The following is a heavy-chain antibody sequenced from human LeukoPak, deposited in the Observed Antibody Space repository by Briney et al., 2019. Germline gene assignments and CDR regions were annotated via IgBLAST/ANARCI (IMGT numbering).Heavy chain of an antibody. D-gene: IGHD3-10*01. J-gene: IGHJ4*02. V-gene: IGHV1-2*02. CDR3: AREHPSGGYLRDPYPFDY. CDR1: GYTFTGYY. CDR2: INPNSGGT. Sequence: ASVKVSCKASGYTFTGYYMHWVRQAPGQGLEWMGWINPNSGGTNYAQKFQDRVTTTRDTSISTAYMELSRLKSDDTAVYYCAREHPSGGYLRDPYPFDYWGQGILVTVSS.